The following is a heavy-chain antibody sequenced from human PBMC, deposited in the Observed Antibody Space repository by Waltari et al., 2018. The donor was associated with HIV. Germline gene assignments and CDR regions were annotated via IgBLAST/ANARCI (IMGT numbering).Heavy chain of an antibody. CDR1: GFTFSSYS. V-gene: IGHV3-21*01. CDR2: ISSSSSYI. J-gene: IGHJ5*02. D-gene: IGHD3-10*01. CDR3: ARDGDRGWFDP. Sequence: EVQLVESGGGLVKPGGSLRLSCAASGFTFSSYSMNWVRQAPGKGLEWVSAISSSSSYIYYADSVKGRFTISRDNAKNSLYLQMNSLRAEDTAVYYCARDGDRGWFDPWGQGTLVTVSS.